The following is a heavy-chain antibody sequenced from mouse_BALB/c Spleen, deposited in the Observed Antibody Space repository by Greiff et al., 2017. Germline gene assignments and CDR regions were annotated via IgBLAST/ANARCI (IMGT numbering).Heavy chain of an antibody. V-gene: IGHV5-4*02. J-gene: IGHJ3*01. CDR2: ISDGGSYT. CDR1: GFTFSDYY. CDR3: ARENGNSAWFAY. D-gene: IGHD2-1*01. Sequence: EVQLVESGGGLVKPGGSLKLSCAASGFTFSDYYMYWVRQTPEKRLEWVATISDGGSYTYYPDSVKGRFTISRDNAKNNLYLQMSSLKSEDTAMYYCARENGNSAWFAYWGQGTLVTVSA.